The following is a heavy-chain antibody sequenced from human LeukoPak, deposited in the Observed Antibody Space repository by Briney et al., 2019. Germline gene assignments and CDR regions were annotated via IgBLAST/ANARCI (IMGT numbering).Heavy chain of an antibody. CDR2: MSPNSGDT. CDR1: GYTFTSHD. CDR3: VRTPPNWGFDY. V-gene: IGHV1-8*01. J-gene: IGHJ4*02. Sequence: ASVKVSCKASGYTFTSHDINWVRQATGQGLEWMGWMSPNSGDTGCAQKFQGRVTMTSDSSISTAYMELSSLRSGDTAIYYCVRTPPNWGFDYWGQGTLVTVSS. D-gene: IGHD7-27*01.